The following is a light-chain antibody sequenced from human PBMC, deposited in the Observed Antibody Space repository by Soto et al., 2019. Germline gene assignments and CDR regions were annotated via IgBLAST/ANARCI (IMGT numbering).Light chain of an antibody. CDR1: SSNIGRNS. J-gene: IGLJ1*01. V-gene: IGLV1-47*02. CDR2: TNN. Sequence: QSVLTQPPSASGPPGQRVTISCSGSSSNIGRNSVYWYQQLPGTAPKLLIYTNNQRPSGVPDRFSGSKSGTSASLAISGLRSEDEADYYCAAWDDSLSTYVFGTGTKVTVL. CDR3: AAWDDSLSTYV.